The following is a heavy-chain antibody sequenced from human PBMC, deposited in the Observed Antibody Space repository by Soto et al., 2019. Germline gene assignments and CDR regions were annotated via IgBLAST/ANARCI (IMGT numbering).Heavy chain of an antibody. J-gene: IGHJ4*02. CDR1: GGTFISYA. Sequence: QVQLVQSGAEVKKPGSSVKVSCKSSGGTFISYAISWVRQAPGQGLEWMGGVIPMFGTANYAQKFQGRVTITAHESTSTAYMELSSLRSEDTAVYYCARGGYYYDSSGYYFLDYWGQGTLVTVSS. CDR3: ARGGYYYDSSGYYFLDY. D-gene: IGHD3-22*01. CDR2: VIPMFGTA. V-gene: IGHV1-69*01.